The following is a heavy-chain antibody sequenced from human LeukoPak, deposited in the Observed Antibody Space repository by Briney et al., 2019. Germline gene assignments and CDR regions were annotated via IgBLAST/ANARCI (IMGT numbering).Heavy chain of an antibody. Sequence: HPGGSLRLSCAVSGFTVSSNYMSWVRQAPGKGLEWVSVIYSGGSTYYADSVKGRFTISRDNSKNTLYLQMNSLRAEDTAVYYCARASSYSSGWYYFAYWGQGTLVTVSS. J-gene: IGHJ4*02. V-gene: IGHV3-53*01. D-gene: IGHD6-19*01. CDR2: IYSGGST. CDR3: ARASSYSSGWYYFAY. CDR1: GFTVSSNY.